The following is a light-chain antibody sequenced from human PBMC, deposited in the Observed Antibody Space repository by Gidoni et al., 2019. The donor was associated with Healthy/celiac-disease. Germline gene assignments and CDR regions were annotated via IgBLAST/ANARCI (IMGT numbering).Light chain of an antibody. J-gene: IGKJ1*01. CDR3: QQYNSYSWT. V-gene: IGKV1-5*03. CDR2: KAS. CDR1: QSISSW. Sequence: DIQMTQSPSTLSASVGDRVTITCRASQSISSWLAWYQHQPGKAPKLMIYKASSLESGVTSRFSGSGSGTEFTLTISSLQPDDFATYYCQQYNSYSWTFXQXTKVXIK.